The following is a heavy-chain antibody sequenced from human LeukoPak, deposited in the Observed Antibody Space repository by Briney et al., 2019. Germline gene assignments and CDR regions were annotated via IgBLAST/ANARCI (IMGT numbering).Heavy chain of an antibody. CDR1: RYTFINYG. CDR2: ISAYNGNT. J-gene: IGHJ5*02. D-gene: IGHD4-17*01. V-gene: IGHV1-18*01. CDR3: ARDESYGDYNNWFDP. Sequence: ASVKVSCKASRYTFINYGISWVRQAPGQGLEWIGWISAYNGNTNYAQKLQGRVTMTTDTSTSTAYMELRSLRSDDTAVYYCARDESYGDYNNWFDPWGQGTLVTVSS.